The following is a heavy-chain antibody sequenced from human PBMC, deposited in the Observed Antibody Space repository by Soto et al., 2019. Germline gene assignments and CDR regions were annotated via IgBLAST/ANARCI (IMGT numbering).Heavy chain of an antibody. CDR3: ATDKITIFFKPFDI. CDR1: GYIFTSHA. D-gene: IGHD3-3*01. J-gene: IGHJ3*02. V-gene: IGHV1-3*04. Sequence: QVQLVQSGAEVKKPGASVQVSCKASGYIFTSHAIHWVRQAPGQRLEWMGWINTATENTKYSQKLQGRITITSDPSTDTAYMELSGLTSEDTAVYFCATDKITIFFKPFDIWGQGTLVTVSS. CDR2: INTATENT.